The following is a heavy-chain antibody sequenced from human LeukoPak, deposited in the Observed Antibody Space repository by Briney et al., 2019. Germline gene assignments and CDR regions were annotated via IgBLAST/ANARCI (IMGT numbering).Heavy chain of an antibody. J-gene: IGHJ6*02. Sequence: PGGSLRLSCAASGFTFSSYSMNWVRQAPGKGLEWVSSISSSSSYIYYADSVKGRFTISRDNAKNSLYLQMNSLRAEDTAVYYCARDSVRFRWPPTVGMDVWGQGTTVTVSS. D-gene: IGHD4-17*01. V-gene: IGHV3-21*01. CDR2: ISSSSSYI. CDR3: ARDSVRFRWPPTVGMDV. CDR1: GFTFSSYS.